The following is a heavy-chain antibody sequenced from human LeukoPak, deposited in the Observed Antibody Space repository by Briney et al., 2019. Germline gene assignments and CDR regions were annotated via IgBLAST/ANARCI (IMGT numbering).Heavy chain of an antibody. CDR2: IRYDGSNK. Sequence: PGRSLRLSCAASGFTFSSYVMHWVRQAPGKGLEWVAFIRYDGSNKYYADSVKGRFTISRDNSKNTLYLQMNSLRAEDTAVYYCAKDPRSCSSTSSCWGQGTLVTVSS. V-gene: IGHV3-30*02. J-gene: IGHJ4*02. CDR1: GFTFSSYV. CDR3: AKDPRSCSSTSSC. D-gene: IGHD2-2*01.